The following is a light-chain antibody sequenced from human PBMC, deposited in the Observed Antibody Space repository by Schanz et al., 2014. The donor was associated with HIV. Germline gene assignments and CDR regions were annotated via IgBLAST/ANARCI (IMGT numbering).Light chain of an antibody. CDR3: SSYKSSSTQVV. Sequence: QSALTQPASVSGSPGQAITISCTGTSSDVGGSNYVSWYQQHPGKAPKLMIYDVSNRASGVSNHFSGSKSGYTASLTISGLQAEDEAHYFCSSYKSSSTQVVFGGGTKLTVL. CDR1: SSDVGGSNY. CDR2: DVS. V-gene: IGLV2-14*03. J-gene: IGLJ3*02.